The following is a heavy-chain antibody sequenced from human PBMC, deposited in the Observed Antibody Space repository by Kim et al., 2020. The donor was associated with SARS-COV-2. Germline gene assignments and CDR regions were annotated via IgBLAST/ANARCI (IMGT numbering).Heavy chain of an antibody. D-gene: IGHD6-19*01. CDR1: GFTFGDYA. CDR3: TRDSVRQWKDY. Sequence: GGSLRLSCTASGFTFGDYAMSWFRQAPGKGLEWVGFISSNAYGGTTEYAASVKGRFTISRDDSKSIAYLQINSLKTEDKAEYYCTRDSVRQWKDYWGQGAPVTVSS. CDR2: ISSNAYGGTT. V-gene: IGHV3-49*03. J-gene: IGHJ4*01.